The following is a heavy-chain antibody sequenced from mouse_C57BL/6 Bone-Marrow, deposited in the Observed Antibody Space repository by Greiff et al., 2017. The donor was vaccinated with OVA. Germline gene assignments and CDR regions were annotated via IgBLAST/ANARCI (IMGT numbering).Heavy chain of an antibody. J-gene: IGHJ1*03. CDR2: IDPNSGGT. D-gene: IGHD1-1*01. CDR3: ARGGTTVVAYWYFDG. CDR1: GYTFTSYW. Sequence: QVQLQQPGAELVKPGASVKLSCKASGYTFTSYWMHWVKQRPGRGLEWIGRIDPNSGGTKYNSKFKSKATLTVDKPSSTAYMQLSSLTSEDAAVYYCARGGTTVVAYWYFDGWGTGTTVTVAS. V-gene: IGHV1-72*01.